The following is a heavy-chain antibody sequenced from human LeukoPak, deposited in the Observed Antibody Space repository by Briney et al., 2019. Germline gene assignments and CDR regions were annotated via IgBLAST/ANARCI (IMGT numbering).Heavy chain of an antibody. V-gene: IGHV5-51*01. J-gene: IGHJ4*02. CDR2: IYPGDSDT. Sequence: GESLKISCEGSGYSFTSYWIGWVRQMPGKGLERMGIIYPGDSDTRYSPSFQGQVTISADKSINTAYLQWSSLKASDTAIYYCARRGSGWSNPFDYWGQGTLVTVSS. CDR3: ARRGSGWSNPFDY. D-gene: IGHD6-19*01. CDR1: GYSFTSYW.